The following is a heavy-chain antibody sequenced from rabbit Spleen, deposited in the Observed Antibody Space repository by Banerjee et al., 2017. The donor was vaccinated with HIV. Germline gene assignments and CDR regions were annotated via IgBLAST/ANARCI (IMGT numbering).Heavy chain of an antibody. D-gene: IGHD4-2*01. Sequence: QLVESGGGLVKPGESLKLSCKASGFTLSSYYMNWVRQAPGKGLEWIGYIDPVFGITYYANWVNGRFSISRENAQNTVDLKMNSLTAADTAAYFCAREKARPNGDYYAALDLWGPGTLVTVS. V-gene: IGHV1S7*01. CDR2: IDPVFGIT. J-gene: IGHJ6*01. CDR1: GFTLSSYY. CDR3: AREKARPNGDYYAALDL.